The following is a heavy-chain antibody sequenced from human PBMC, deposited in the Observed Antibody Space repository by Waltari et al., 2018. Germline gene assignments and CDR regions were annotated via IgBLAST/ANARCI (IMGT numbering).Heavy chain of an antibody. J-gene: IGHJ5*02. CDR1: GGSISSSSHY. CDR3: ARHWKKSGYRFDP. V-gene: IGHV4-39*01. CDR2: IYYRGST. D-gene: IGHD5-12*01. Sequence: QLQLQESGPGLVKPSETLSLTCTVSGGSISSSSHYWGWIRQSPGKGLEWIGSIYYRGSTYYNPTLKSRVTISGDTSKNQFSLKLSSVTAADTAVYYCARHWKKSGYRFDPWGQGTLVTVSS.